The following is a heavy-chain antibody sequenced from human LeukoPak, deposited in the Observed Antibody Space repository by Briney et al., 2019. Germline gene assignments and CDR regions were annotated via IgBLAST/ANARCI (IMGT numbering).Heavy chain of an antibody. V-gene: IGHV4-59*01. CDR1: GSSIGNYY. J-gene: IGHJ4*02. CDR2: ITYGGST. CDR3: ARIVEFQRQFDY. Sequence: PSETLSLTCAGSGSSIGNYYWSWIRQPPGKGLEWIGYITYGGSTNYNSSLTSRLSISRDTSKNEFSLRLMSVTAADTAVYYCARIVEFQRQFDYWGQGMLVTVSS. D-gene: IGHD2-21*01.